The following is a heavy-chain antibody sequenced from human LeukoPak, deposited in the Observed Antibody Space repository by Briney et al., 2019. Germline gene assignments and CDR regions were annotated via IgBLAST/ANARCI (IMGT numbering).Heavy chain of an antibody. CDR2: MNPNTGNT. CDR1: GYTYNSYD. D-gene: IGHD3-10*01. V-gene: IGHV1-8*01. Sequence: ASVKVSCKASGYTYNSYDINWVRQATGQGLEWMGWMNPNTGNTGYGERFQGRVTMTRDNSISTAYMELNSLTSEDTAVYYCARGGAGTYYKRDGWFDPWGQGTVVTVSS. CDR3: ARGGAGTYYKRDGWFDP. J-gene: IGHJ5*02.